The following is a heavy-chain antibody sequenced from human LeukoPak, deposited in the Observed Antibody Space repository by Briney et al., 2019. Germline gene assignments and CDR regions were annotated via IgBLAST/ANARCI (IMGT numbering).Heavy chain of an antibody. D-gene: IGHD6-13*01. J-gene: IGHJ4*02. CDR1: GGSISSYY. Sequence: SETLSLTCTVSGGSISSYYWSWIRQPPGKGLEWIGYIYYSGTTNYNPSLKGRFTISVDTSKNQFSLKLSSVTAADTAVYYCARGVYIAAAQYAYWGQGTLVTVSS. CDR3: ARGVYIAAAQYAY. CDR2: IYYSGTT. V-gene: IGHV4-59*01.